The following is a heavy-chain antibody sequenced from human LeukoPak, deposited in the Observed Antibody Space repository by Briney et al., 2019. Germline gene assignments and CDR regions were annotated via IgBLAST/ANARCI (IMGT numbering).Heavy chain of an antibody. CDR1: GFIFSSYW. Sequence: GGSLRLSCAASGFIFSSYWMSWVRQAPGKGLEWVANVKQDGSEQYYVDSVKGRFTISRDNAKSSLYLQMNNLRAEDTAVYYCARHSGTYYDYWGQGILVTVSS. D-gene: IGHD1-26*01. CDR3: ARHSGTYYDY. J-gene: IGHJ4*02. CDR2: VKQDGSEQ. V-gene: IGHV3-7*01.